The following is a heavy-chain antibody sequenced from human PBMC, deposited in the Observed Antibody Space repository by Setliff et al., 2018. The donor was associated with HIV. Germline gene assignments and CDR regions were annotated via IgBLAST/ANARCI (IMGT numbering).Heavy chain of an antibody. V-gene: IGHV4-38-2*01. D-gene: IGHD5-12*01. J-gene: IGHJ3*02. CDR2: IYYSGST. CDR1: GYSVSSGYY. CDR3: ARVVPREVAPGGFDI. Sequence: LPETLSLTCAVSGYSVSSGYYWGWIRQPPGKRLEWIASIYYSGSTYYAPSLKSRVTISVDTSKNQFSLKLTSVTAADTAVYFCARVVPREVAPGGFDIWGQGTMVTVSS.